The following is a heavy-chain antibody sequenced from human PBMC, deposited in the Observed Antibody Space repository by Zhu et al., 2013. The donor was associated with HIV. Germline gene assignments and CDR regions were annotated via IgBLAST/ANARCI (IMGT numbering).Heavy chain of an antibody. V-gene: IGHV1-46*03. D-gene: IGHD1-26*01. CDR2: INPNDDFT. CDR1: GYRFTSYY. Sequence: QVQLVQSGAEVKKPGASVKLSCKASGYRFTSYYMHWVRQAPGQGLEWMGIINPNDDFTTYAQKFQGRVTMTGDTSTSTVYMELSSLRTEDTAVYYCTRVQGGSYYGNYQYGLDVWGQGTAVTVSS. J-gene: IGHJ6*02. CDR3: TRVQGGSYYGNYQYGLDV.